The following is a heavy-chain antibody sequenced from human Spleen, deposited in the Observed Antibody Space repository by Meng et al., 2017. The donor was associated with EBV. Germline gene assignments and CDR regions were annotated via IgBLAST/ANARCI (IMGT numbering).Heavy chain of an antibody. V-gene: IGHV1-8*01. J-gene: IGHJ4*02. CDR3: ARDGPGYGYFDF. Sequence: QVQLVQSGAEVKKPGAAVKVSYKASGYTFTSYAISWVRRATGQGLEWMGWMNPNSDNTGYALTSNTSISTAYMELRSLRSDDTAVYYCARDGPGYGYFDFWGQGSLVTVSS. CDR1: GYTFTSYA. CDR2: MNPNSDNT. D-gene: IGHD5-18*01.